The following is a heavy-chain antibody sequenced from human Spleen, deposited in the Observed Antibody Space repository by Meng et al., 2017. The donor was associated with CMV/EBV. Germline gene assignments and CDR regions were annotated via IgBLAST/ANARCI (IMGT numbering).Heavy chain of an antibody. J-gene: IGHJ4*02. CDR2: ISRSNTYI. V-gene: IGHV3-21*01. CDR1: GFTFSSYS. D-gene: IGHD7-27*01. CDR3: AKTTWDK. Sequence: GESLKISCEASGFTFSSYSMNWVRQAPGKGLEWVSSISRSNTYIYYADSVKGRFTISRDNAKNSLYLQMDSLRIEDTATYYCAKTTWDKWGQGTLVTVSS.